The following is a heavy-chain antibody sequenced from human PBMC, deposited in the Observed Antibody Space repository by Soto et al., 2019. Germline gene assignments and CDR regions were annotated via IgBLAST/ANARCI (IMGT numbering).Heavy chain of an antibody. CDR1: GYSFTSYW. V-gene: IGHV5-51*01. Sequence: PGESLKISCKGSGYSFTSYWIGWVRQMPGKGLEWMGIIYPGDSDTRYSPSFQGQVTISADKSISTAYLQWSSLKASDTAMYYCARSYYYDSSGYYYADYWGQGTLVTVSS. CDR3: ARSYYYDSSGYYYADY. D-gene: IGHD3-22*01. J-gene: IGHJ4*02. CDR2: IYPGDSDT.